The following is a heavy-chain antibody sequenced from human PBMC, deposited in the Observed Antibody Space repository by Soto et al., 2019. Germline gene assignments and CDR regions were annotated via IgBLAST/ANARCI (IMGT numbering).Heavy chain of an antibody. Sequence: SVKVSCKASGGTFTDLGLHWVRQAPGQGLEWMGGIIPIFGTPNYAQKFQGRVIITADEFTSTAHMELSSLRSEYTAVYYCAKHNDILTGYSAPVLDYWGQGTLVTVSS. CDR2: IIPIFGTP. J-gene: IGHJ4*02. D-gene: IGHD3-9*01. CDR3: AKHNDILTGYSAPVLDY. V-gene: IGHV1-69*13. CDR1: GGTFTDLG.